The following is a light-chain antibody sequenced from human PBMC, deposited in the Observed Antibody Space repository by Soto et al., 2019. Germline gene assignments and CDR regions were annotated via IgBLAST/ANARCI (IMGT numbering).Light chain of an antibody. J-gene: IGLJ2*01. V-gene: IGLV4-69*01. CDR3: QTWGTGIVV. Sequence: QSVLTQSPSASASLGASVKLTCTLSSGHSRYAIAWHQQQPEKGPRYLMNLNNDGSHIKGDGIPDRFSGSSSGAERYLTISSLQSEDEADYYCQTWGTGIVVFGGGTKLTVL. CDR2: LNNDGSH. CDR1: SGHSRYA.